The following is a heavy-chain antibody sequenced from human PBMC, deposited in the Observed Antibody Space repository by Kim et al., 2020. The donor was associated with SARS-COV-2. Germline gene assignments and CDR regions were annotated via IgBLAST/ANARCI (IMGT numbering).Heavy chain of an antibody. CDR1: GGTFSSYA. D-gene: IGHD6-19*01. CDR3: ARSPPDAYSSGWYYFDY. Sequence: SVKVSCKASGGTFSSYAISWVRQAPGQGLEWMGGIIPIFGTANYAQKFQGRVTITADESTSTAYMELSSLRSEDTAVYYCARSPPDAYSSGWYYFDYWGQGTLVTVSS. V-gene: IGHV1-69*13. CDR2: IIPIFGTA. J-gene: IGHJ4*02.